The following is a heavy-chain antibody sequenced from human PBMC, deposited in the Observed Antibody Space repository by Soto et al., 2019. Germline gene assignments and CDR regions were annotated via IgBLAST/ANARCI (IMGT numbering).Heavy chain of an antibody. CDR2: INDRNGNP. CDR1: GHTFTRDE. V-gene: IGHV1-3*01. D-gene: IGHD2-15*01. Sequence: ASVKVSCKTSGHTFTRDEVNWVRQGPGQTLEWMRWINDRNGNPTYSQKIQGSVTITRDTSASTAYMHLSSLRPVDRAVYYSERRQYCSCGCCYALDPNFDYWGEGTRVTVSS. CDR3: ERRQYCSCGCCYALDPNFDY. J-gene: IGHJ4*02.